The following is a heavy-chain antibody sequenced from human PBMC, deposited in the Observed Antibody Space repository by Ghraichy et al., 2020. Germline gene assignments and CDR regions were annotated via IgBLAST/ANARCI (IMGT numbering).Heavy chain of an antibody. CDR2: IYHSGST. CDR3: ARGVYRDGEEGFVP. J-gene: IGHJ5*02. V-gene: IGHV4-30-2*01. CDR1: GGSISSGGYS. D-gene: IGHD5/OR15-5a*01. Sequence: SETLSLTCAVSGGSISSGGYSWSWIRQPPGKGMEWFGYIYHSGSTYYNPSLKSRVTISVDRSKNQFSLKLSSVTAADTAVYYCARGVYRDGEEGFVPWGCGTLVTVSS.